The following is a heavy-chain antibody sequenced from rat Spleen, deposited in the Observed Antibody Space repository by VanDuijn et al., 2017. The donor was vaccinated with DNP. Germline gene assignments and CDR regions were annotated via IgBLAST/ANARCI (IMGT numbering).Heavy chain of an antibody. CDR2: INYSGYT. CDR3: ARWTRYFDY. J-gene: IGHJ2*01. D-gene: IGHD1-7*01. Sequence: EVQLQESGPGLVKSAQSLSLTCSVTGYSIPSNYWGWIRRFPGNQMEWIGHINYSGYTSYNPSLRSRISITRDTSKNHFFLHLNSVTTEDTATYYCARWTRYFDYWGQGVMVTVSS. CDR1: GYSIPSNY. V-gene: IGHV3-1*01.